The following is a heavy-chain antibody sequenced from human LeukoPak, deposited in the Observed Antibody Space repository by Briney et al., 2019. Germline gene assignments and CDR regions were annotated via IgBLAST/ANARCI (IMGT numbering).Heavy chain of an antibody. Sequence: ASVKASCKASGYTFTSYGISWVRQAPGQGLEWMGWISAYNGNTNYAQKLQGRVTMTTDTSTSTAYMELRSLRSDDTAVYYCATLRGGLYDFWSGYSLYGMDVWGQGTTVTVSS. J-gene: IGHJ6*02. CDR2: ISAYNGNT. CDR3: ATLRGGLYDFWSGYSLYGMDV. D-gene: IGHD3-3*01. V-gene: IGHV1-18*01. CDR1: GYTFTSYG.